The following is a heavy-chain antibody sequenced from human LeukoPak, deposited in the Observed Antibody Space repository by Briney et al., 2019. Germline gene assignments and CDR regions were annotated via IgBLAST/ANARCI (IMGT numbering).Heavy chain of an antibody. V-gene: IGHV3-11*01. CDR3: ARGAGGSYGLYDY. CDR2: ISSSGSTI. Sequence: PGGSPRLSCAASGFTFSDHYMNWIRQAPGKGLEWVSYISSSGSTIYYTDSVKGRFTISRDNAKNSLYLQMNSLRAEDTAVYYCARGAGGSYGLYDYWGQGTLVTVSS. CDR1: GFTFSDHY. D-gene: IGHD1-26*01. J-gene: IGHJ4*02.